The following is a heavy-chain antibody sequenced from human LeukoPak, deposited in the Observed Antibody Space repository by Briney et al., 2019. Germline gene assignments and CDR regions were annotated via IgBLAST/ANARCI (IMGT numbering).Heavy chain of an antibody. V-gene: IGHV4-31*03. CDR1: GGSISSGGYY. J-gene: IGHJ5*02. CDR2: IYYSGST. Sequence: SETLSLTCTDSGGSISSGGYYWSWIRQHPGKGLEWIGYIYYSGSTYYNPSLKSRVTISVDTSKNQFSLKLSSVTAADTAVYYCARVRGSTMAPYWFDPWGQGTLVTVPS. D-gene: IGHD6-13*01. CDR3: ARVRGSTMAPYWFDP.